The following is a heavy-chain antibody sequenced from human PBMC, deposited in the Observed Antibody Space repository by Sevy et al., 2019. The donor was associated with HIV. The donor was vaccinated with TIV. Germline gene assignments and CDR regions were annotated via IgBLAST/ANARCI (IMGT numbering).Heavy chain of an antibody. D-gene: IGHD2-21*02. Sequence: GGSLILSCGVSGFALRSYTMNWVRQAPGKGLEWVASISATGGSTYYADSVKGRFTISRDGSKSTLYLQMNSLTAEDTAMFYCAKTLQKLPFHPHYFDYWGQGTLVTVSS. CDR1: GFALRSYT. V-gene: IGHV3-23*01. J-gene: IGHJ4*02. CDR2: ISATGGST. CDR3: AKTLQKLPFHPHYFDY.